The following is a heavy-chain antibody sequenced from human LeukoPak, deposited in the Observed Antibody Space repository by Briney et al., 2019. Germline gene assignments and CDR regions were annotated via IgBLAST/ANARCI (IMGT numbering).Heavy chain of an antibody. CDR2: ISSTGGTT. Sequence: GGSLRLSCAASGFTFSTYAMNWVRQAPGKGLEWVSSISSTGGTTYYADSVKGRFTISRDNSKNTLYLQMNSLRAEDTAIYYCAKNGDRGAYCTGGTCYPYFYYYMDVWGKGTTVTI. CDR3: AKNGDRGAYCTGGTCYPYFYYYMDV. V-gene: IGHV3-23*01. CDR1: GFTFSTYA. D-gene: IGHD2-15*01. J-gene: IGHJ6*03.